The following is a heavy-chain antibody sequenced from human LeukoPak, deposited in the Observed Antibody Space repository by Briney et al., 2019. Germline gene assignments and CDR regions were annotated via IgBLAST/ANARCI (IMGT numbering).Heavy chain of an antibody. J-gene: IGHJ4*02. D-gene: IGHD4-17*01. CDR2: ISSSSSYI. CDR3: ARARRPMTTVTTGFDY. CDR1: GFTFSSYS. Sequence: GGSLRLSCAASGFTFSSYSMNWVRQAPGEGLEWVSSISSSSSYIYYADSVKGRFTISRDDAKNSLYLQMNSLRAEDTAVYYCARARRPMTTVTTGFDYWGQGTLVTVSS. V-gene: IGHV3-21*01.